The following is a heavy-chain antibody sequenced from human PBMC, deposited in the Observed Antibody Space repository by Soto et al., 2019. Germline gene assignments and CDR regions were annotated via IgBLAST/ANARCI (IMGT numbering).Heavy chain of an antibody. D-gene: IGHD3-16*01. Sequence: ASVKVSCKASGYTFTGYYMHWVRQALGQGLEWMGWINPNSGGTNYAQKFQGWVTMTRDTSISTAYMELRRLRSVDTAVYYCVRAVAYTSDFGMDAWGQGPTVTVPS. CDR3: VRAVAYTSDFGMDA. J-gene: IGHJ6*02. CDR1: GYTFTGYY. V-gene: IGHV1-2*04. CDR2: INPNSGGT.